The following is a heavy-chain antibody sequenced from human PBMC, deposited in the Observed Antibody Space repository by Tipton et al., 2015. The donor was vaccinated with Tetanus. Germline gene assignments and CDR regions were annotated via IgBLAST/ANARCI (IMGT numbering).Heavy chain of an antibody. V-gene: IGHV4-59*01. D-gene: IGHD3-3*01. J-gene: IGHJ4*02. CDR1: GDSMTDFY. Sequence: LRLSCNVSGDSMTDFYWSWIRQPPGKGLEWIAYIFYNGRTQSNPSLKSRVSISVDTAKNQFSLKLSSVTAADTAVYFCARANFDFSKKGPFDSWGQGILVIVSA. CDR2: IFYNGRT. CDR3: ARANFDFSKKGPFDS.